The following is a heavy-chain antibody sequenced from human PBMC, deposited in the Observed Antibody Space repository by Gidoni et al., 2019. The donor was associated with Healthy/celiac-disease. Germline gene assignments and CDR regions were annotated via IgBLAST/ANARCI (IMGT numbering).Heavy chain of an antibody. V-gene: IGHV3-15*01. CDR2: TKSKTDGGTT. Sequence: EVQLVESGGGLVTPGGSFRLSCAASGFTISNAWMSWVRQAPGKGMEWVGRTKSKTDGGTTDYAAPVKGRFTISRDDSKNTLYLQMNSLKTEDTAVYYWTTGLLWFGEYRGPFDYWGQGTLVTVSS. D-gene: IGHD3-10*01. CDR1: GFTISNAW. CDR3: TTGLLWFGEYRGPFDY. J-gene: IGHJ4*02.